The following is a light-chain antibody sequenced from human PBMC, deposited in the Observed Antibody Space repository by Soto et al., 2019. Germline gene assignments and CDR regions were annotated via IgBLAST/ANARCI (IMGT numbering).Light chain of an antibody. CDR3: SLYSTTSSPHVL. J-gene: IGLJ2*01. V-gene: IGLV2-14*01. CDR1: RSDVGRYNY. Sequence: QSALTQPASVSGSPGQSITISCTGTRSDVGRYNYVSWYQQHPGKAPKLLIYEVTYRPSGVSTRFSASKSGSTASLTISGIQAEDEADYYCSLYSTTSSPHVLFGGGTKLTVL. CDR2: EVT.